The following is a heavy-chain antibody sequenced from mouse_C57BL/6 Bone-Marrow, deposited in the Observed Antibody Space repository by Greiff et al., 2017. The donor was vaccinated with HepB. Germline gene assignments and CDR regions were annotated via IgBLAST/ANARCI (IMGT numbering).Heavy chain of an antibody. Sequence: VQLQQSGPELVKPGASVKISCKASGYAFSGSWMNWVKQRPGKGLEWIGRIYPGDGDTNYNGKFKGKATLTADKSSSTAYMQLSSLTSEDSAVYFCCYSNFDYWGQGTTLTVSS. CDR2: IYPGDGDT. V-gene: IGHV1-82*01. D-gene: IGHD2-5*01. CDR1: GYAFSGSW. CDR3: CYSNFDY. J-gene: IGHJ2*01.